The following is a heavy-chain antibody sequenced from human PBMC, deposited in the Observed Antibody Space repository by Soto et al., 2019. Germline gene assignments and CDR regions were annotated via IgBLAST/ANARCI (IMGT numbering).Heavy chain of an antibody. CDR1: GFSFSSYA. V-gene: IGHV3-23*01. Sequence: EVQLLESGGGLVQPGGSLRLSCAASGFSFSSYAMNWVRQAPGKGLEWVSVISGSGDSTYYADSVKGRFTTSRDNSKNTLYLQMISLRAEDTAVYYCASRSSGWYFDYWGQGTLVIVSS. J-gene: IGHJ4*02. D-gene: IGHD6-19*01. CDR2: ISGSGDST. CDR3: ASRSSGWYFDY.